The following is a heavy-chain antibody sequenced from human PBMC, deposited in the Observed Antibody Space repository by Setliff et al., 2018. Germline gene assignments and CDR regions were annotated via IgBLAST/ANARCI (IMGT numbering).Heavy chain of an antibody. CDR2: INHSGST. CDR1: GGSFSTYY. D-gene: IGHD6-19*01. Sequence: SETLSLTCAVCGGSFSTYYWIWIRQPPGKGLEWIGEINHSGSTNYNPSLKSRVTMSVDTSKNHFSLELTSVTAADTAVYYCARAPVGDRNGLFDSWGQGTLVTVSS. V-gene: IGHV4-34*10. CDR3: ARAPVGDRNGLFDS. J-gene: IGHJ4*02.